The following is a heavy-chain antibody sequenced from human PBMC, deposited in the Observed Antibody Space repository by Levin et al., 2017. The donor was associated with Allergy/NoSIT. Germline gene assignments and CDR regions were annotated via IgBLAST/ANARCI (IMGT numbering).Heavy chain of an antibody. V-gene: IGHV4-39*01. D-gene: IGHD4-23*01. CDR3: ARQAYRASVVILD. CDR2: IYFSGST. Sequence: PSETLSLTCTVSGGSISRSNYYWGWIRQPPGKGLEWIRHIYFSGSTYYSPSLKSRVTISVDTSKNQFSLQLTSVTAADTAVYYCARQAYRASVVILDWGRGTLVTVSS. CDR1: GGSISRSNYY. J-gene: IGHJ4*02.